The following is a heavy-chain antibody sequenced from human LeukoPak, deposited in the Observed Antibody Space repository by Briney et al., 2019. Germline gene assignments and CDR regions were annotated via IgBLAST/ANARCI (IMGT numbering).Heavy chain of an antibody. Sequence: PGGSLRLSCAASGFTFSGHGMHWVRQAPGKGLEWVAVIWFDGSQKYYADSVKDRFTISRDNSKNTLYLEMNSLRAEDTAVYYCARLNGYRYGKFDFWGQGTVVTVSS. J-gene: IGHJ4*02. CDR1: GFTFSGHG. CDR2: IWFDGSQK. D-gene: IGHD4-17*01. CDR3: ARLNGYRYGKFDF. V-gene: IGHV3-33*01.